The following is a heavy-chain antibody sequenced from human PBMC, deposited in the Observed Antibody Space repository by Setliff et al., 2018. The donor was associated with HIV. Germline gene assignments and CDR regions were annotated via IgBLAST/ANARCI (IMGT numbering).Heavy chain of an antibody. CDR2: IKYGGTT. J-gene: IGHJ4*03. V-gene: IGHV4-39*07. CDR1: GDSFSSNSNH. Sequence: PSETLSLTCTVSGDSFSSNSNHWGWIRQPPGKGLEWIGNIKYGGTTYYNPSLKSRVSISIDTSKSQFSLKLTSVTAADTAVYFCARDPHYFDTSGYYSWFYFDYWVPETLLVTVSS. D-gene: IGHD3-22*01. CDR3: ARDPHYFDTSGYYSWFYFDY.